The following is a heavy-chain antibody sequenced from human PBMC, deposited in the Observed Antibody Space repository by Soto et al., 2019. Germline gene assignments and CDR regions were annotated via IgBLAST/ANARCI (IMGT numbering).Heavy chain of an antibody. D-gene: IGHD3-9*01. V-gene: IGHV3-30-3*01. CDR3: ARTGLRYFDWLFSTRPTDYYYYYGMDV. CDR2: ISYDGSNK. J-gene: IGHJ6*02. CDR1: GFTFSSYA. Sequence: PGGSLRLSCAASGFTFSSYAMHWVRQAPGKGLEWVAVISYDGSNKYYADSVKGRFTISRDNSKNTLYLQMNSLRAEDTAVYYCARTGLRYFDWLFSTRPTDYYYYYGMDVWGQGTTVTVSS.